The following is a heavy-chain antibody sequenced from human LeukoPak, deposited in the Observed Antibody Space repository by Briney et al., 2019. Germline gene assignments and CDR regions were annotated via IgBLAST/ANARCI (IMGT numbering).Heavy chain of an antibody. J-gene: IGHJ4*02. CDR2: IYYSGST. D-gene: IGHD6-6*01. CDR3: ASAMSIAARLQTIFDY. CDR1: GGSISSYY. Sequence: SETLSLTCTVSGGSISSYYWSWIRQPPGKGLEWIGYIYYSGSTNYNPSLKSRVTISVDTSKNQFSLNLTSVTAADTAVYYCASAMSIAARLQTIFDYWGQGTLVTVSS. V-gene: IGHV4-59*08.